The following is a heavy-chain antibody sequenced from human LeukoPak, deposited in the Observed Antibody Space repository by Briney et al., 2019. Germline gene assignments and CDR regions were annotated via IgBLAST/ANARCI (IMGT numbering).Heavy chain of an antibody. J-gene: IGHJ3*02. V-gene: IGHV3-15*01. Sequence: GGSLRLSCAASGITFSNAWMNWVRQAPGKGLEWVGRIKSKSDGGTTDYAAPVKGRFAISRDDSKNTLYLQMNSLKTEDTAVYYCTTDQRITVFGVVVNDHGAFDIWGQGTMVTVSS. D-gene: IGHD3-3*01. CDR2: IKSKSDGGTT. CDR3: TTDQRITVFGVVVNDHGAFDI. CDR1: GITFSNAW.